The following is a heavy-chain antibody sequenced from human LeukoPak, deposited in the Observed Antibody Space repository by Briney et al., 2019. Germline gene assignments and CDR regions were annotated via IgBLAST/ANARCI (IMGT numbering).Heavy chain of an antibody. J-gene: IGHJ6*03. V-gene: IGHV3-7*01. CDR2: IKQDGSEK. CDR3: ARAPYCSSTSCGHYYYYMDV. D-gene: IGHD2-2*01. CDR1: EFTISSYW. Sequence: PGGSLRLSCAASEFTISSYWMNWVRQAPGKGLEWVANIKQDGSEKYYVDSVKGRFTISRDNTKNSLYLQMNSLRAEDTAVYYCARAPYCSSTSCGHYYYYMDVWGKGTSVTVSS.